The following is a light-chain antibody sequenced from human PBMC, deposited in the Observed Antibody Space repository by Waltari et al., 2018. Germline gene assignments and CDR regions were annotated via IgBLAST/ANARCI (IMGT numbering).Light chain of an antibody. V-gene: IGLV2-8*01. CDR3: SSYAGSNNYV. J-gene: IGLJ1*01. CDR1: STDAGRYHS. CDR2: DVS. Sequence: QSALTQPPSASGSPRQSVTISCTVTSTDAGRYHSVPWYQQHQGKAPKLMIYDVSKRPSGVPDRFSGSKSGNTASLTVSGLQAEDEADYYCSSYAGSNNYVFGTGTKVTVL.